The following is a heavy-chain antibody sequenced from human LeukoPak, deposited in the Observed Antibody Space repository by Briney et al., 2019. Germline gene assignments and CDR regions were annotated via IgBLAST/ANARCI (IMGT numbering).Heavy chain of an antibody. Sequence: GASVKVSCKASGYTFTSYGISWVRQAPGQGLEWMGWISAYNGNTNYAQKPQGRVTMTTDTSTSTAYMELRSLRSDDTAVYYCARDFPITFGGVIVLFDYWGQGTLVTVSS. CDR1: GYTFTSYG. CDR2: ISAYNGNT. D-gene: IGHD3-16*02. J-gene: IGHJ4*02. V-gene: IGHV1-18*01. CDR3: ARDFPITFGGVIVLFDY.